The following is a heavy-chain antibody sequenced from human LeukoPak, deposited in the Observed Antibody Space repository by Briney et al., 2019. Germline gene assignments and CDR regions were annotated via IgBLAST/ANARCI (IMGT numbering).Heavy chain of an antibody. Sequence: PSETLSLTCAVYGGSFSGYYWNWIRQPPGKGLEWIGEINHSGSTNYNPSLKSRVTISVDTSKNQFSLKLSSVTAADTAVYYCARLTRSGWYWFDPWGQGTLVTVSS. D-gene: IGHD6-19*01. CDR3: ARLTRSGWYWFDP. J-gene: IGHJ5*02. V-gene: IGHV4-34*01. CDR2: INHSGST. CDR1: GGSFSGYY.